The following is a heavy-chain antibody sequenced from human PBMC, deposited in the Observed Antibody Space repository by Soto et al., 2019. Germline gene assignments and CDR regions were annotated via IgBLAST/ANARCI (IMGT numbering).Heavy chain of an antibody. Sequence: ASVKVSCKASGGTFSSYAISWVRQAPGQGLEWMGGIIPIFGTANYAQKFQGRVTITADESTSTAYMELSSLRSEDTAVYYCARGAPLGRDGYNFRLPFDYWGQGTLVTVSS. J-gene: IGHJ4*02. CDR1: GGTFSSYA. CDR3: ARGAPLGRDGYNFRLPFDY. CDR2: IIPIFGTA. D-gene: IGHD5-12*01. V-gene: IGHV1-69*13.